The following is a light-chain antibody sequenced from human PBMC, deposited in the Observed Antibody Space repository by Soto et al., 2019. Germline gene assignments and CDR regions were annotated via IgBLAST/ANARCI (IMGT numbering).Light chain of an antibody. CDR1: QSVSNNY. CDR3: HQYGSSPAT. Sequence: EIVLTQSPGTLSLSPGERGTLSCRSSQSVSNNYLAWYQQKPGQAPRLLIYGASNRATGIPDRFSGSGSGTDFTLTISRLEPEDFAVYYCHQYGSSPATFGQGTKVDI. V-gene: IGKV3-20*01. CDR2: GAS. J-gene: IGKJ1*01.